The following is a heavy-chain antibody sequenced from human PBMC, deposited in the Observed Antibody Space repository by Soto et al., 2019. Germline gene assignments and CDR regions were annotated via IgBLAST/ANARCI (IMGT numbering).Heavy chain of an antibody. V-gene: IGHV4-31*02. CDR1: GGSISSGGYY. CDR2: SYHRGGT. CDR3: SRAPGRMMNALRYYYGLDV. D-gene: IGHD2-8*01. J-gene: IGHJ6*02. Sequence: QVQLQESGPGLVKPSETLSFTCNVSGGSISSGGYYWSWIRQLPGKGLEWTGYSYHRGGTYYNPALKRRITISVDTSKNQFSLKMTSVTAADTAVYFCSRAPGRMMNALRYYYGLDVWGQGTTVTVSS.